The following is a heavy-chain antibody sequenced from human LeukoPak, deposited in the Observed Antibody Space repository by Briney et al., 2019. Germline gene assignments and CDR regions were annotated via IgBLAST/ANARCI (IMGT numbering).Heavy chain of an antibody. J-gene: IGHJ6*02. CDR3: ARDWISGSGWHRGLVYYGMDV. V-gene: IGHV3-53*01. Sequence: GGSLRLSCAASGFTVSSNYMSWVRQAPGKGLEWVSVIYSGGSTYYADSVKGRFTISRDNSKNTLYLQMNSLRAEDTAVYYCARDWISGSGWHRGLVYYGMDVWGQGTTVTVSS. D-gene: IGHD6-19*01. CDR1: GFTVSSNY. CDR2: IYSGGST.